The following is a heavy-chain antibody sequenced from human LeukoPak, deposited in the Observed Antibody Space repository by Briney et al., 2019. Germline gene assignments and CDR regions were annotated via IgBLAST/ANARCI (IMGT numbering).Heavy chain of an antibody. V-gene: IGHV4-34*01. CDR3: ASHPVVAATGRSSWFDP. CDR2: INHSGST. D-gene: IGHD1-26*01. Sequence: SETLSLTCAVYGGSFSGYYWSWIRQPPGKGLEWIGEINHSGSTNYNPSLKSRVTISVDTSKNQFSLKLSSVTAADTAVYYCASHPVVAATGRSSWFDPWGQGTLVTVSS. J-gene: IGHJ5*02. CDR1: GGSFSGYY.